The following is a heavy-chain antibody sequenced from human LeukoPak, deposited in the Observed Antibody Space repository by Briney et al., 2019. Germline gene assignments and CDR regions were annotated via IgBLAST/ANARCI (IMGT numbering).Heavy chain of an antibody. CDR3: AREGPRGNSQFDY. J-gene: IGHJ4*02. D-gene: IGHD2/OR15-2a*01. CDR1: GFTFSSYG. V-gene: IGHV3-33*01. Sequence: GGSLRLSCAASGFTFSSYGMHWVRQAPGKGLEWVALIWYDGSNKYYTDSVKGRLTISRDNSKNTLYLQMSSLRAEDTAIYYCAREGPRGNSQFDYWGQGTLVTVSS. CDR2: IWYDGSNK.